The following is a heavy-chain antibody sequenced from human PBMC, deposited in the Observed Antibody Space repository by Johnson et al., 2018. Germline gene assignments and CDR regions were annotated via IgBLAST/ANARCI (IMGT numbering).Heavy chain of an antibody. V-gene: IGHV4-4*07. CDR2: IYPSGST. CDR1: GGSISSYY. J-gene: IGHJ6*03. D-gene: IGHD3-3*01. CDR3: GFLEWPSYYMDV. Sequence: QVQLQESGPGLVKPSETLSLTCPVSGGSISSYYWRWIRQPAGTGLEWIGRIYPSGSTNYNPPRKSRVTMSVDTSKNQFSLKLSSVTAADTAVYYGGFLEWPSYYMDVWGKGTTVTVSS.